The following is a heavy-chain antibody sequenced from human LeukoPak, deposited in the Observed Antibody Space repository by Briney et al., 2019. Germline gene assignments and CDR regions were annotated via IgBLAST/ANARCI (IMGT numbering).Heavy chain of an antibody. D-gene: IGHD2-21*02. J-gene: IGHJ4*02. Sequence: GGSLRLSCAASGFTVSSNYMSWVRQAPGKGLEWVSVIYSGGSTYYADSVKGRFAISRDNSKNTLYLQMNSRRAEDTAVYYCARVDAYCGGDCYADYWGQGTLVTVSS. CDR1: GFTVSSNY. CDR2: IYSGGST. V-gene: IGHV3-53*01. CDR3: ARVDAYCGGDCYADY.